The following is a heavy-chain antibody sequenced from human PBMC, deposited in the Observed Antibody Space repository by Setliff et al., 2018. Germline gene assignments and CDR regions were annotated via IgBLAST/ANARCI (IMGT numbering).Heavy chain of an antibody. D-gene: IGHD2-21*01. Sequence: SGPTLVNPTQTLTLTCTFSGFPLSTSLVGVGWIRQPPGKAXEWXALIYWNDEKRYSPSLKSRLTITKDTSKNQVVLTMTNMDPVDTATYYCAHIAGGGNSPRHDYWGQGTLVTVSS. CDR2: IYWNDEK. J-gene: IGHJ4*02. CDR3: AHIAGGGNSPRHDY. CDR1: GFPLSTSLVG. V-gene: IGHV2-5*01.